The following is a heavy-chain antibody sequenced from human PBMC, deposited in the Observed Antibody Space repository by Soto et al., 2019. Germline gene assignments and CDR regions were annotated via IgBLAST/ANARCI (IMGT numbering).Heavy chain of an antibody. CDR2: INHSGST. D-gene: IGHD6-19*01. Sequence: SETLSLTCAVYGGSFSGYYWSWIRQPPGKGLEWIGEINHSGSTNYNPSLKSRVTISVDTSKNQFSLKLSSVTAADTAVYYCARGRSGWYRFDPWGQGTLVTVSS. V-gene: IGHV4-34*01. J-gene: IGHJ5*02. CDR3: ARGRSGWYRFDP. CDR1: GGSFSGYY.